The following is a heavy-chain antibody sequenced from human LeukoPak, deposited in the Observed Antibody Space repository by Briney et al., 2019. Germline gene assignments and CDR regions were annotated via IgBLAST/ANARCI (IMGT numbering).Heavy chain of an antibody. CDR1: GYNFTSYW. V-gene: IGHV5-51*01. CDR3: ARRLYSSSSSFWFDP. CDR2: IYPGDSDT. Sequence: GESLKISCKGSGYNFTSYWIGWVRQMPGKGLEWMGIIYPGDSDTTYSPSLQGQVTISADKSISTAYLQWSSLKASDSAMYYCARRLYSSSSSFWFDPWGQGTLVTVSS. J-gene: IGHJ5*02. D-gene: IGHD6-13*01.